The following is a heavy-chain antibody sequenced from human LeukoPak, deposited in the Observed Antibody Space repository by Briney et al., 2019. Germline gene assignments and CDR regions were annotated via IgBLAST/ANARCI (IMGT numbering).Heavy chain of an antibody. CDR1: GFTFSSYG. Sequence: SGGSLRLSCAASGFTFSSYGMHWVRQAPGKGLEWVSVIYSGGGTYYADSVKGRFTISRDNSKNTLYLQMNSLRAEDTAVYYCARDSGGSYYTDYWGQGTLVTVSS. D-gene: IGHD1-26*01. J-gene: IGHJ4*02. CDR2: IYSGGGT. CDR3: ARDSGGSYYTDY. V-gene: IGHV3-66*01.